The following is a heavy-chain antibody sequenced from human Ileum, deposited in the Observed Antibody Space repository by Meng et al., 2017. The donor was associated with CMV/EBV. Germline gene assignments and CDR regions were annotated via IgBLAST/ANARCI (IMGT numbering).Heavy chain of an antibody. CDR2: INSDGSTT. J-gene: IGHJ6*02. CDR3: TRENSGRAMDV. V-gene: IGHV3-74*01. Sequence: GGSLRLSCAASGFNFGSYWMHWVRQAPGKGLMWVSRINSDGSTTTYGDSVKGRFTISRDNAKNTLYLQMNSLRVEDRGVYYCTRENSGRAMDVWGQGTMVTVSS. CDR1: GFNFGSYW. D-gene: IGHD3-10*01.